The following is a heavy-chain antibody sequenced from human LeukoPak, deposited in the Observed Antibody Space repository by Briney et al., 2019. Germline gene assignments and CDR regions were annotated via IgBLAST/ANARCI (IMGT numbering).Heavy chain of an antibody. V-gene: IGHV4-39*02. CDR1: GGSTSSSSYY. CDR2: IYYSGST. Sequence: SETLSLTCTVSGGSTSSSSYYWGWIRQPPGKGLAWIGSIYYSGSTYYNPSLKSRVTISVDTSKNQFSLKLSSVTAADTAVYYCARDSSGYYRIDYWRQGTLVTVSS. CDR3: ARDSSGYYRIDY. D-gene: IGHD3-22*01. J-gene: IGHJ4*02.